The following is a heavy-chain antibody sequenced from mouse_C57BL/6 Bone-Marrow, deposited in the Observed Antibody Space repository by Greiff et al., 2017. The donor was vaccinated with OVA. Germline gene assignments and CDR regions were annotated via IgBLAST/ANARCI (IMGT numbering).Heavy chain of an antibody. Sequence: QVQLQQPGAELVKPGASVKMSCKASGYTFTSYWITWVKQRPGQGLEWIGDIYPGSGSTNYNEKFKSKATLTVATSSSTAYMQLSSLTSEDSAVYYCARTGTRDWFAYWGQGTLVTVSA. CDR3: ARTGTRDWFAY. D-gene: IGHD4-1*01. V-gene: IGHV1-55*01. CDR1: GYTFTSYW. CDR2: IYPGSGST. J-gene: IGHJ3*01.